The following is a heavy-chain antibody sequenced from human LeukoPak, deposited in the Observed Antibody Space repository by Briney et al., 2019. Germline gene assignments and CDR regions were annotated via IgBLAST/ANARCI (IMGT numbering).Heavy chain of an antibody. CDR2: ISGSGGST. D-gene: IGHD3-22*01. J-gene: IGHJ4*02. V-gene: IGHV3-23*01. CDR3: AKVDSSGYYSWDY. CDR1: GFTFNSYA. Sequence: GGSLRLSCAASGFTFNSYAMSWVRQAPGKGLEWVSAISGSGGSTYYADSVKGRFTISRDNSKNTLYLQMNSLRAEDTAVYYCAKVDSSGYYSWDYWGQGTLVTVSS.